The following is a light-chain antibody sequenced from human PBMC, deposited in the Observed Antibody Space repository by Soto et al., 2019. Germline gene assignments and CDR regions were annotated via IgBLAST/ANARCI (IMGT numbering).Light chain of an antibody. Sequence: EIVLTQSPGTLSLSPGERATLSCRASQGVISSYLAWHQKKPGQAPRLLIYGASTRATGIPDRFSGSGSGTDFTLTISRLEPEDFAVYYCQQYGSLPYTFGQGTKLEIK. V-gene: IGKV3-20*01. CDR3: QQYGSLPYT. CDR2: GAS. CDR1: QGVISSY. J-gene: IGKJ2*01.